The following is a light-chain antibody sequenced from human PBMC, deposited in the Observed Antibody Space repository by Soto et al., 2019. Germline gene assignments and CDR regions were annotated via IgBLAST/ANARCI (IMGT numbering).Light chain of an antibody. Sequence: DIQMTQSPSTLSPSVGDRVTITCRASRSISDWVAWYQQKPGKAPNLLIFDASSLKSGVPSRFGGSGSGTEFTLTISSLQPDDVATYYCLQYDSYSWTFGQGTKVDIK. CDR1: RSISDW. V-gene: IGKV1-5*01. CDR2: DAS. J-gene: IGKJ1*01. CDR3: LQYDSYSWT.